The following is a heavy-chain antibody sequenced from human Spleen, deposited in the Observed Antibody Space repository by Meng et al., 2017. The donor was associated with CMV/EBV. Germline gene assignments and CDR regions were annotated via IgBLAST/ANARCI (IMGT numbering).Heavy chain of an antibody. CDR2: INHSGST. D-gene: IGHD5-24*01. CDR1: GWPFSGYY. J-gene: IGHJ4*02. V-gene: IGHV4-34*01. Sequence: QLGGAGMLKPSGSLARPCDVYGWPFSGYYWSWCRQPPGKGLEWIGEINHSGSTNYNPSLKSRVTISVDTSKNQFSLKLSSVTAADTAVYYCARRDGRCLDYWGQGTLVTVSS. CDR3: ARRDGRCLDY.